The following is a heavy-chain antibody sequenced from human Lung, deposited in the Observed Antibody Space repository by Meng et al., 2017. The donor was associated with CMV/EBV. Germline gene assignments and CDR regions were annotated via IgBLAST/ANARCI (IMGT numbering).Heavy chain of an antibody. CDR1: GYTFPQFG. CDR3: ARWYGSGSYYSDY. Sequence: AXVXVSXXASGYTFPQFGISWLRQAPGRGLEWMGWIRPYNGNTDYAQKFQGRITMTTDTSTRTIYMELRGLRSDDTAVYYCARWYGSGSYYSDYWGQGTLVTVSS. D-gene: IGHD3-10*01. J-gene: IGHJ4*02. V-gene: IGHV1-18*01. CDR2: IRPYNGNT.